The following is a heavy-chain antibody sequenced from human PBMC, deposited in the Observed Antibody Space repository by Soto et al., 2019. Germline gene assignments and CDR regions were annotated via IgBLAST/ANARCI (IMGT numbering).Heavy chain of an antibody. CDR3: ARYDVVLVPAASLTPYYYGMDV. J-gene: IGHJ6*02. CDR2: IYYSGST. V-gene: IGHV4-31*03. CDR1: GGSISSGGYY. Sequence: PSETLSLTCTVSGGSISSGGYYWSWIRQHPGKGLEWIGYIYYSGSTYYNPYLKSRVTISVDTSKNQFSLKLSSVTAAYTAVYYCARYDVVLVPAASLTPYYYGMDVWGQGTTVTVS. D-gene: IGHD2-2*01.